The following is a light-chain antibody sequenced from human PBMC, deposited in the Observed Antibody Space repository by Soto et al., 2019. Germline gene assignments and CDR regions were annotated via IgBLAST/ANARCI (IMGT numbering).Light chain of an antibody. CDR3: QQSFSIPFT. J-gene: IGKJ3*01. CDR2: DAS. Sequence: DIQRTQSPSSLSATVGDRVTITCRASQTIGKYLNWYQQQPGKVPKLLIYDASYLQSGVPSRFSGSESGTEFTLNISDLRPEDFATYYCQQSFSIPFTFGPGTKVDI. CDR1: QTIGKY. V-gene: IGKV1-39*01.